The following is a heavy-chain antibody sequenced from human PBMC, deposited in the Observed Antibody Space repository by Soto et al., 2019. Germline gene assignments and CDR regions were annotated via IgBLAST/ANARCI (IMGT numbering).Heavy chain of an antibody. CDR1: GDSISSYY. V-gene: IGHV4-59*07. CDR3: ARGVATIGP. D-gene: IGHD5-12*01. CDR2: IYYSGST. J-gene: IGHJ5*02. Sequence: SDTLSITCTVSGDSISSYYWSWIRQPPGKGLEWIGYIYYSGSTNYNPSLKSRVTISVDAPKNQFSLKLTSVPAADTAVYYCARGVATIGPWGQGTLVTSPQ.